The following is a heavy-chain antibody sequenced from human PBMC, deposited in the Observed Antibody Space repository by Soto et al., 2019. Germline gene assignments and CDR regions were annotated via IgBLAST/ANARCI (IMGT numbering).Heavy chain of an antibody. Sequence: GDSVKVSCKASGYPFTSYGISWVRQAPGQGLEWMGWISDYHGNTNYAQKLTGRVTMTTDTSTSTAYMELRSLRSDDTAVYYCARSYCSSIGCQGGFAPWGQGTQVTVSS. V-gene: IGHV1-18*04. J-gene: IGHJ5*02. CDR3: ARSYCSSIGCQGGFAP. CDR2: ISDYHGNT. CDR1: GYPFTSYG. D-gene: IGHD2-2*01.